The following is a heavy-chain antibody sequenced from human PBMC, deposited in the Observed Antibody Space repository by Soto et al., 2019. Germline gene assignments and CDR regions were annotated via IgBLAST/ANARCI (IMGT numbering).Heavy chain of an antibody. CDR1: GFPFSSYG. V-gene: IGHV3-30*18. Sequence: GGSLRLSCAASGFPFSSYGMHWVRQAPGKGLEWVAVISYDGSNKYYADSVKGRFTISRDNSKNTLYLQMNSLRAEDTAVYYGAKDGYWGQGTLVTVSS. J-gene: IGHJ4*02. CDR3: AKDGY. CDR2: ISYDGSNK.